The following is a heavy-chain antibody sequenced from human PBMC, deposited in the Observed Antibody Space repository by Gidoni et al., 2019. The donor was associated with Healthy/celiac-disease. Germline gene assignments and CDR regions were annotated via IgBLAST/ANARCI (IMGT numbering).Heavy chain of an antibody. J-gene: IGHJ5*02. Sequence: EVQLVESGGGLVKPGGSLRLSCAASGFTCSSYSMNWVRQAPGKGLEWVSSISSSSSYIYYADSVKGRFTISRDNAKNSLYLQMNSLRAEDTAVYYCARESAVAGTEWFDPWGQGTLVTVSS. CDR3: ARESAVAGTEWFDP. D-gene: IGHD6-19*01. CDR1: GFTCSSYS. CDR2: ISSSSSYI. V-gene: IGHV3-21*01.